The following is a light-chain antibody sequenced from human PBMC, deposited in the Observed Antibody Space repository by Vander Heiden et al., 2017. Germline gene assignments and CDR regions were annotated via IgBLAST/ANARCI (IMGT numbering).Light chain of an antibody. J-gene: IGLJ2*01. CDR3: QTWDTGIGI. Sequence: HLLFTQSPSPSAPLPASVKLTCIRSSGNSNYAIAGHQQQPEKGPRYLMKVNSDGTHRKGDAVPDRCSGSSSGAARYLTISNLQSEDESYYYCQTWDTGIGIIGGGTKLTVL. CDR1: SGNSNYA. CDR2: VNSDGTH. V-gene: IGLV4-69*01.